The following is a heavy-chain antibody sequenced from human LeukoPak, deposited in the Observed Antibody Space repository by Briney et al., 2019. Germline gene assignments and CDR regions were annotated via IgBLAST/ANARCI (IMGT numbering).Heavy chain of an antibody. CDR2: INPNSGGT. J-gene: IGHJ4*02. V-gene: IGHV1-2*04. CDR3: ARDQEGFDY. CDR1: GYTFTGYY. Sequence: GASVKVSCKASGYTFTGYYMHWVRQAPGQGLEWMGWINPNSGGTNYAQKFQGWVTVTRDTSTTTVHMELRGLRSEGTAVYYCARDQEGFDYWGQGTVVTVSS.